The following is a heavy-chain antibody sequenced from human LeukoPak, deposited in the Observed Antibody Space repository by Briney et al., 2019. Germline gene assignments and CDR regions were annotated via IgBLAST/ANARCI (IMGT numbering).Heavy chain of an antibody. CDR1: GGSFSGYY. V-gene: IGHV4-34*01. CDR3: ARGVGATTLPGYNWFDP. CDR2: INHSGST. J-gene: IGHJ5*02. Sequence: SETLSLTCAVYGGSFSGYYWSWIRQPPGKGLEWIGEINHSGSTNYNPSLKSQVTISVDTSKNQFSLKLSSVTAADTAVYYCARGVGATTLPGYNWFDPWGQGTLVTVSS. D-gene: IGHD1-26*01.